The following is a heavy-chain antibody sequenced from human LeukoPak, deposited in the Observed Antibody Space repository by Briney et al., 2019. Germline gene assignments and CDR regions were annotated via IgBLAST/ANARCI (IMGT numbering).Heavy chain of an antibody. D-gene: IGHD5-18*01. J-gene: IGHJ4*02. CDR2: SSGGGGST. Sequence: GGSQRLLCGVSGFTFSIYAMSCVRHAPGKGREWVSASSGGGGSTYYSDAVNGRSTISRDNSKNTLDLQMNSLRAEDTAVNYCAKGNSYGYMHYFDVWGQGTLVTVSS. CDR1: GFTFSIYA. CDR3: AKGNSYGYMHYFDV. V-gene: IGHV3-23*01.